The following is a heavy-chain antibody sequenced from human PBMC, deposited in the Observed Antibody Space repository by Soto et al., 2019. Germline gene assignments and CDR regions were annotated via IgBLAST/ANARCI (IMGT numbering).Heavy chain of an antibody. CDR2: IYPGDSDT. Sequence: PGESLKISCKGSGDMFANSWIGWVRQMSGKGLEWMGIIYPGDSDTRYSPSFQGQVTISADKSIITAYLQWSSLKASDTAIYYCARHRNDFNDAFDIWGQGTMVTVSS. J-gene: IGHJ3*02. CDR3: ARHRNDFNDAFDI. V-gene: IGHV5-51*01. D-gene: IGHD2-21*02. CDR1: GDMFANSW.